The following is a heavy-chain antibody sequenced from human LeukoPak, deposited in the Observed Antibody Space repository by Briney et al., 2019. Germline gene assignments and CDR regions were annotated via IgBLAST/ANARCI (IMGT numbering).Heavy chain of an antibody. V-gene: IGHV3-9*03. D-gene: IGHD6-19*01. CDR2: ISWNSGSK. CDR3: AKVMGIAVGSGALDI. Sequence: PGRSLRLSCVASGFTFDDYAMHWVRQAPGKGLEWVSGISWNSGSKGYADSVKGRFTISRDNAKNSLYLQMNSLRDEDMALYYCAKVMGIAVGSGALDIWGQGTMVTVSS. J-gene: IGHJ3*02. CDR1: GFTFDDYA.